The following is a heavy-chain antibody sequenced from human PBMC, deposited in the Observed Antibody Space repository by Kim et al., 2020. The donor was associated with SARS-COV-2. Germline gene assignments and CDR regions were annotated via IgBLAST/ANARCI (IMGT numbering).Heavy chain of an antibody. CDR3: GKSLGANSRDYFDY. Sequence: GGSLRLSCEASDFTFRNYAMNWVRQAPGKGLEWVSAITSSGRDTYYADSVRGRFTISRDNSKNSLYLQLNSLRGGDTAVYYCGKSLGANSRDYFDYWG. V-gene: IGHV3-23*01. CDR1: DFTFRNYA. D-gene: IGHD3-16*01. CDR2: ITSSGRDT. J-gene: IGHJ4*01.